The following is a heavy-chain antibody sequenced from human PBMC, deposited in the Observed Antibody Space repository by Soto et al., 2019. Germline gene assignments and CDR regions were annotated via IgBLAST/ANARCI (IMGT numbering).Heavy chain of an antibody. Sequence: GGSLRLSXVASGFDFRSYEMNWVRQAPGKGLEWVSNIRANDESIYYADSVKGRVSVSRDNAKNSLFLEMNGLRVDDTAVYYCARETLRDAIDIWGQGTMVTVSS. CDR3: ARETLRDAIDI. J-gene: IGHJ3*02. CDR1: GFDFRSYE. V-gene: IGHV3-48*03. CDR2: IRANDESI.